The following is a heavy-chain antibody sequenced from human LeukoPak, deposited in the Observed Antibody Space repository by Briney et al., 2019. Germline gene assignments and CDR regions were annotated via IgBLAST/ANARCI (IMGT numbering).Heavy chain of an antibody. Sequence: SETLSLTCTVSGGSISSYYWSWIRPPPGKGLEWIGYIYYSGSTNYNPSLKSRVTISVDTSKNQFSLKLSSVTAADTAVYYCARDHSSGWPGGAFDIWGQGTMVTVSS. CDR1: GGSISSYY. CDR3: ARDHSSGWPGGAFDI. V-gene: IGHV4-59*01. D-gene: IGHD6-19*01. J-gene: IGHJ3*02. CDR2: IYYSGST.